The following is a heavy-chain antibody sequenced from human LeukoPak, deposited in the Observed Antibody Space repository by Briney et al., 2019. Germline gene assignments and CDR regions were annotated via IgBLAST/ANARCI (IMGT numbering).Heavy chain of an antibody. D-gene: IGHD4-23*01. CDR3: TRPTTVVTPAAFDI. J-gene: IGHJ3*02. CDR1: GFTFSGSA. CDR2: IRSKANSYAT. Sequence: GGSLRLSCAASGFTFSGSAMHWVRQASGKGLEWVGRIRSKANSYATAYAASVKGRSTISRDDSKNTAYLQMNSLKTEDTAVYYCTRPTTVVTPAAFDIWGQGTMVTVSS. V-gene: IGHV3-73*01.